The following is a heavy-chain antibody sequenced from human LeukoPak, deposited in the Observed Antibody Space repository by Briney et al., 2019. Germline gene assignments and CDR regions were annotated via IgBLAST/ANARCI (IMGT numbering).Heavy chain of an antibody. CDR3: ARSTMVVSSTFFDY. Sequence: SVKVSCKASGGTFSSYAISWVRQAPGQGLEWMGGIIPIFGTANYAQKFQGRVTITTDESTSTDYMELSRLRSEDTAVYYCARSTMVVSSTFFDYWGQGTLVTVSS. J-gene: IGHJ4*02. D-gene: IGHD4-23*01. V-gene: IGHV1-69*05. CDR1: GGTFSSYA. CDR2: IIPIFGTA.